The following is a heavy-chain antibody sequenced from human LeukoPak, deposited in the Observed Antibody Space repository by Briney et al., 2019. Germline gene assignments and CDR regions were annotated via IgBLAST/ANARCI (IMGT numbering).Heavy chain of an antibody. CDR3: ARALWFGESKTAPYYYYMGV. D-gene: IGHD3-10*01. J-gene: IGHJ6*03. V-gene: IGHV4-59*12. CDR1: GGSISSNY. Sequence: SETLSLTCTVSGGSISSNYWSWIRQPPGKGLEWIGYISYSGSTNYNPSLKSRVTMSVDTSKNQFSLKLSSVTAADTAVYYCARALWFGESKTAPYYYYMGVWGKGTTVTVSS. CDR2: ISYSGST.